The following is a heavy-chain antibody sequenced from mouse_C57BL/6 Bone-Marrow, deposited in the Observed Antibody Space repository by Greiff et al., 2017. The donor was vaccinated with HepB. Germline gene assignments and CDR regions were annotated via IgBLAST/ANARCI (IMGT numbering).Heavy chain of an antibody. CDR2: ISDGGSYT. CDR1: GFTFSSYA. D-gene: IGHD2-2*01. CDR3: ARGYYGYDEGFAY. V-gene: IGHV5-4*03. Sequence: EVKLVESGGGLVKPGGSLKLSCAASGFTFSSYAMSWVRQTPEKRLEWVATISDGGSYTYYPDNVKGRFTISRANAKNNLYLQMSHLKSEDTAMYYCARGYYGYDEGFAYWGQGTLVTVSA. J-gene: IGHJ3*01.